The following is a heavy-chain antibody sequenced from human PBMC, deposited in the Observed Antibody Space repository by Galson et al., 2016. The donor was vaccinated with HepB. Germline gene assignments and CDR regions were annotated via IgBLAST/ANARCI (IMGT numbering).Heavy chain of an antibody. CDR2: VYFTGST. CDR3: ARLARGRDVAGYFYYGMDV. Sequence: SETLSLTCNVSGGSISSSSYYWGWIRQPPGKGLEWIGSVYFTGSTYYNPSLKSRVTISLDMSKKQFSLKLSSVTAVDTAMYYCARLARGRDVAGYFYYGMDVWGQGTTVTVSS. CDR1: GGSISSSSYY. D-gene: IGHD3/OR15-3a*01. J-gene: IGHJ6*02. V-gene: IGHV4-39*07.